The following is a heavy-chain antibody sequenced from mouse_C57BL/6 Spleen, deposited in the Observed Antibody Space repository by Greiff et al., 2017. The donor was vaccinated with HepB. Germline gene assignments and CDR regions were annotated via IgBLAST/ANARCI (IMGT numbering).Heavy chain of an antibody. CDR3: AKIQNYYGSSLDY. J-gene: IGHJ2*01. CDR1: GYTFTSYW. CDR2: IHPSDSDS. V-gene: IGHV1-74*01. Sequence: QVQLQQPGAELVKPGASVKVSCKASGYTFTSYWMHWVKQRPGQGLEWIGRIHPSDSDSNYNQKFKGKATLTVDKSSSTAYMQLSSLTSEDSAVYYCAKIQNYYGSSLDYWGQGTTLTVSS. D-gene: IGHD1-1*01.